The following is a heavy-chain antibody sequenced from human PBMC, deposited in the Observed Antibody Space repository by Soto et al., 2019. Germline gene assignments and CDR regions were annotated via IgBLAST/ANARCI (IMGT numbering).Heavy chain of an antibody. CDR3: AREYAPPWSGLPNYYYGMDV. V-gene: IGHV1-69*13. D-gene: IGHD3-3*01. Sequence: ASVKVSCKASGGTFSSYAISWVRQAPGQGLEWMGGIIPIFGTANYAQKFQGRVTITADESTSTAYMELSSLRSEDTAVYYCAREYAPPWSGLPNYYYGMDVWGQGTTVTVSS. CDR2: IIPIFGTA. CDR1: GGTFSSYA. J-gene: IGHJ6*02.